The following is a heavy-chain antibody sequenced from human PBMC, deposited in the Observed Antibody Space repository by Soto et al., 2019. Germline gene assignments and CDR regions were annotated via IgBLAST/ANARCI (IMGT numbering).Heavy chain of an antibody. J-gene: IGHJ1*01. Sequence: EVQLVESGGGLVQPGGSLRLSCVISGFTVTNYMTWVRQAPGKGLECVSLLYTSGATYYADSVKGRFTISRDNSKNTLYLQMNRLRAEDTAVYYCAKINSGWVENWGQGTLVTVSS. V-gene: IGHV3-66*01. D-gene: IGHD6-19*01. CDR1: GFTVTNY. CDR3: AKINSGWVEN. CDR2: LYTSGAT.